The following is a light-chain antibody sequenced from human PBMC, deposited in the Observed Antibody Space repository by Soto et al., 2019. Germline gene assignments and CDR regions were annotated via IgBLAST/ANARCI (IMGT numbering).Light chain of an antibody. V-gene: IGKV3-11*01. CDR1: QSVSSY. Sequence: EIVLTQSPGTRSLSPGERATLSCRASQSVSSYLAWYQQKPGQAPRLLIYDASNRATGIPARFSGSGSGTDFTLTISSLEPEDFAVYYCQQRSNWPITFGQGTRLEIK. J-gene: IGKJ5*01. CDR3: QQRSNWPIT. CDR2: DAS.